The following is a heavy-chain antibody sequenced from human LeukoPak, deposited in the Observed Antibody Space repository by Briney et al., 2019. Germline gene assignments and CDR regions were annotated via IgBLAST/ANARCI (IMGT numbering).Heavy chain of an antibody. CDR1: GFTFSSYW. D-gene: IGHD3-10*01. CDR2: IKQDGSEK. CDR3: ARGQDYYGSGSYDY. J-gene: IGHJ4*02. Sequence: PGGSLRLSCAASGFTFSSYWMSWVRQAPGKGLGWVANIKQDGSEKYYVDSVEGRFTISRDNAKNSLYLQMNSLRAEDTAVYYCARGQDYYGSGSYDYWGQGTLVTVSS. V-gene: IGHV3-7*04.